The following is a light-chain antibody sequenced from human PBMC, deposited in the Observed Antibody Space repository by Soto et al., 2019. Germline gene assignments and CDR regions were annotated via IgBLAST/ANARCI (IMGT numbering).Light chain of an antibody. J-gene: IGKJ2*01. Sequence: DIQMTQYPSSVSASVGDRVTITCRASQHINSWLAWYQQKPGKAPKLLMYAASSLQRGVPSRFSGSGSGTDFSRTISSLQPEDSATYYCQHTNSFPYAFGQGTKLEIK. CDR1: QHINSW. V-gene: IGKV1-12*01. CDR2: AAS. CDR3: QHTNSFPYA.